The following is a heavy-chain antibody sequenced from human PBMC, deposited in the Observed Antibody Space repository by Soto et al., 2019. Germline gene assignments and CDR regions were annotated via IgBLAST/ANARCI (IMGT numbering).Heavy chain of an antibody. Sequence: QVQLVQSGAEVKKPGASVKVSCTASGYTFTSYDVNWVRQATGQGLEWMGWLNPNTGNTGYSQRFQGRVTMTRNTSATTAYMELTNLTSEDTGVYYCARGGHDILTYFYAYYGMDVWGQGTSVTVSS. D-gene: IGHD3-9*01. J-gene: IGHJ6*02. CDR2: LNPNTGNT. V-gene: IGHV1-8*02. CDR3: ARGGHDILTYFYAYYGMDV. CDR1: GYTFTSYD.